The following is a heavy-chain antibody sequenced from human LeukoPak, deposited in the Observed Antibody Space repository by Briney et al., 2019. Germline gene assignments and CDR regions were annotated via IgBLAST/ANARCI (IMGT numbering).Heavy chain of an antibody. CDR3: TRGSFGVFDY. V-gene: IGHV3-48*02. Sequence: GGSLRLSCAASGFTFSSYAMSWVRQAPGKGLEWVSSMNSDGSHIYHADSLEGRFTISRDNARNSVYLQMNGLRDEDTAVYYCTRGSFGVFDYWGQGIPVTVSS. CDR1: GFTFSSYA. CDR2: MNSDGSHI. J-gene: IGHJ4*02. D-gene: IGHD3-10*01.